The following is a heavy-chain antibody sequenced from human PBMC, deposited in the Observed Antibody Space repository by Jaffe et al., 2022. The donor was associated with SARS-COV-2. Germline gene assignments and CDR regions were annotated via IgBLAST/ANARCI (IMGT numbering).Heavy chain of an antibody. Sequence: QVQLVESGGGVVQPGRSLRLSCAASGFTFSSYGMHWVRQAPGKGLEWVAVIWYDGSNKYYADSVKGRFTISRDNSKNTLYLQMNSLRAEDTAVYYCARVEGYSGYDRYYYYYGMDVWGQGTTVTVSS. CDR2: IWYDGSNK. CDR3: ARVEGYSGYDRYYYYYGMDV. CDR1: GFTFSSYG. V-gene: IGHV3-33*01. J-gene: IGHJ6*02. D-gene: IGHD5-12*01.